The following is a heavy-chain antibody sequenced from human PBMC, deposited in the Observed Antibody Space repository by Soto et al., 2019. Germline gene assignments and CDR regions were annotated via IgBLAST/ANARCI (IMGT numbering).Heavy chain of an antibody. J-gene: IGHJ5*02. Sequence: GGSLRLSCAASGFTFSSYSMNWVRQAPGKGLEWVSYISSSSSTIYYADSVKGRFTISRDNAKNSLYLQMNSLRAEDTAVYYCARDRQGGIVVAWFDPWGQGTLVTVSS. CDR2: ISSSSSTI. CDR1: GFTFSSYS. D-gene: IGHD2-15*01. V-gene: IGHV3-48*01. CDR3: ARDRQGGIVVAWFDP.